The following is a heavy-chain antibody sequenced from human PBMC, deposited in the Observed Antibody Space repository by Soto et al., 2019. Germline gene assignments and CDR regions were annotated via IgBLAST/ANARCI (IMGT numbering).Heavy chain of an antibody. V-gene: IGHV4-39*01. D-gene: IGHD6-13*01. J-gene: IGHJ5*02. CDR3: ASRLAAAGTNWFDP. Sequence: SETLSLTCTVSGGSISSSSYYWGWIRQPPGKGLEWIGSIYYSGSTYYNPSLKSRVTISVDTSKNQFSLKLSSVTAADTAVYYCASRLAAAGTNWFDPWGQGTLVTVSS. CDR2: IYYSGST. CDR1: GGSISSSSYY.